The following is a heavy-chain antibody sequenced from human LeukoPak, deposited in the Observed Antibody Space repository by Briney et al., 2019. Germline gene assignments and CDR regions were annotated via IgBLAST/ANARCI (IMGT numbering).Heavy chain of an antibody. CDR3: ARDLYENYFDY. Sequence: SETLSLTCTVSGVSVSSGSYFWSWIRQPPGKGLEWIGYIYYSGSTNYNPSLKSRVTISVDTSKNQFSLKLYSVTAADTAVYYCARDLYENYFDYWGQGTLVTVSS. J-gene: IGHJ4*02. CDR1: GVSVSSGSYF. D-gene: IGHD2-8*01. V-gene: IGHV4-61*01. CDR2: IYYSGST.